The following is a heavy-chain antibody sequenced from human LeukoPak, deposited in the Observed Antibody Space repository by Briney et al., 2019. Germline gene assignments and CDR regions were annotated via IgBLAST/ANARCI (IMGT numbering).Heavy chain of an antibody. J-gene: IGHJ4*02. V-gene: IGHV4-38-2*02. CDR2: IYHSGST. D-gene: IGHD3/OR15-3a*01. CDR1: GYSISSGYY. Sequence: PSETLTLTCTVSGYSISSGYYWDWIRQPPGKGLEWIGSIYHSGSTYYNPSLKSRVTTSVDTSKNQFSLKLSSVTAADTAVYYCARQTGSGLFILPGGQGTLVTVSS. CDR3: ARQTGSGLFILP.